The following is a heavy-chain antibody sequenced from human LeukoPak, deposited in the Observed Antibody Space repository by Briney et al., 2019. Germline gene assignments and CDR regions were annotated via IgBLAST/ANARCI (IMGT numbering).Heavy chain of an antibody. D-gene: IGHD1-26*01. V-gene: IGHV4-39*07. CDR1: GVSISDYYYY. Sequence: SETLSLTCTVSGVSISDYYYYWGWIRQSPGTGLEWIGTIYSGGTTYYNPSLKSRATISVDTSKNQFSLQLNSVTAVDTALYYCAGGSRLGAAFNIWGRGTMVLVS. J-gene: IGHJ3*02. CDR2: IYSGGTT. CDR3: AGGSRLGAAFNI.